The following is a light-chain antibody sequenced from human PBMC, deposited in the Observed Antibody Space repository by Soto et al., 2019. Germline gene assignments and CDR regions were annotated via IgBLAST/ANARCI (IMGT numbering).Light chain of an antibody. CDR1: QSFSSN. V-gene: IGKV3-11*01. CDR3: HQRQYWPPIT. J-gene: IGKJ5*01. CDR2: DAS. Sequence: EIVMTQSPATLSVSPGERATLSCRASQSFSSNLAWYQQKPGQAPRLLISDASNSATGIPARFSGSGSGTDFTLTISSLEPEDFAVYYCHQRQYWPPITFGQGTRLEIK.